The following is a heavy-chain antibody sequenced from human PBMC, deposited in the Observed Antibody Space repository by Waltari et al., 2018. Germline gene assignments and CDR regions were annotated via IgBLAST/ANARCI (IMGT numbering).Heavy chain of an antibody. CDR3: ARDRGRGLYLDS. J-gene: IGHJ4*02. D-gene: IGHD2-15*01. V-gene: IGHV4-4*02. Sequence: HLQVSGPGLVKPSGTLSLTPAVSGDSITSTYWWSCLRQPPGKGLEWMGQVHGSGKTNYSASFASRVTISLDTYNKQFSLKVTSATAADTAVYYCARDRGRGLYLDSWGPGTLVTVS. CDR2: VHGSGKT. CDR1: GDSITSTYW.